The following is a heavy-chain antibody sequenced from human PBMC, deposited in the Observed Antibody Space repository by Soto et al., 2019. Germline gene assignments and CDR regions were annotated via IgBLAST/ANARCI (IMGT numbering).Heavy chain of an antibody. CDR3: ARGINSGGPDYFDY. CDR1: GYTFTGYY. CDR2: INPNSGGT. V-gene: IGHV1-2*04. J-gene: IGHJ4*02. Sequence: ASVKVSCKASGYTFTGYYMQWVRQAPGQGLEWMGWINPNSGGTNYAQKFQGWVTMTRDTSISTAYMELNRLRSDDTAVYYCARGINSGGPDYFDYWGQGTLVTVSS. D-gene: IGHD2-15*01.